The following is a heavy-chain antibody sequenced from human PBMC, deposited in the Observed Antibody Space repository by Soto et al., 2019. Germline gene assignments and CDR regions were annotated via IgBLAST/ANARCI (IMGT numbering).Heavy chain of an antibody. J-gene: IGHJ4*02. Sequence: SGTLSLTCSVSGGSMSEYFWSWIRQSPGKGLEWIGYIYYLGSTDYNPSLKSRVTISVDTSKRQFSLRLTSVTAAATAAHYCARDGYDGSGSPYPAYWGPGTQVTVS. D-gene: IGHD3-10*01. CDR1: GGSMSEYF. CDR2: IYYLGST. V-gene: IGHV4-59*01. CDR3: ARDGYDGSGSPYPAY.